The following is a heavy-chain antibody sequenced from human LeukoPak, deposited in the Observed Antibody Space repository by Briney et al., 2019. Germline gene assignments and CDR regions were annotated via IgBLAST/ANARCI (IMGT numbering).Heavy chain of an antibody. D-gene: IGHD6-19*01. CDR2: VGDSGVST. J-gene: IGHJ3*02. V-gene: IGHV3-23*01. Sequence: PGGSLRLSCAASGFTFSTYAMNWVRQAPGKGPEWVSGVGDSGVSTFYADSVKGRFAISRDNSKNTLYLRMNSLGVEDTAVYYCAKDVQWLANAFDIWGPGTMVTVSS. CDR3: AKDVQWLANAFDI. CDR1: GFTFSTYA.